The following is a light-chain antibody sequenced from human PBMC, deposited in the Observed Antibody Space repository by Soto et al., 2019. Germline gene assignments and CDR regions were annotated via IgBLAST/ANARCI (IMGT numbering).Light chain of an antibody. J-gene: IGLJ3*02. Sequence: QAVVIQASSMSGTPGQRVTISCSGSSSNIGSNTVNWYQQVPGTAPKLLIYGNHERPSGVTDRFSGSKSGTSASLAISGLQSEDEADYYCAAGDDSLNGWVFGGGTKLTVL. CDR3: AAGDDSLNGWV. V-gene: IGLV1-44*01. CDR1: SSNIGSNT. CDR2: GNH.